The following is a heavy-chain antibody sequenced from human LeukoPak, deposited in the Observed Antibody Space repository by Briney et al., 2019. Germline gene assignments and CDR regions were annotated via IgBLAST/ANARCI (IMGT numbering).Heavy chain of an antibody. J-gene: IGHJ3*01. D-gene: IGHD3-10*01. CDR1: GFTFGDYG. Sequence: GRSLRLSCTASGFTFGDYGFSWVRQAPGKGQQWVTFIRSKIHSGAPEYAASVKDRFTVSRDDSKSIAYLQIDSLKTEDTAVYYCTRARYYGSARYYSDAFDVWGQGTLVTVSS. CDR3: TRARYYGSARYYSDAFDV. CDR2: IRSKIHSGAP. V-gene: IGHV3-49*04.